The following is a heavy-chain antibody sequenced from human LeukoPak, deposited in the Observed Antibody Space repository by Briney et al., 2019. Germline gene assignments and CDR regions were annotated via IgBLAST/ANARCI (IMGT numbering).Heavy chain of an antibody. J-gene: IGHJ3*02. CDR3: ARPRITAANWAPNAAFDI. CDR1: GYSFTSYW. Sequence: GESLKISCKGSGYSFTSYWIGWVCQMPGKGLEWMGIIYPGDSDTRYSPSFQGQVTISADKYISTAYLQWSSLKASDTAMYYCARPRITAANWAPNAAFDIWGQGTMVTVSS. CDR2: IYPGDSDT. D-gene: IGHD6-13*01. V-gene: IGHV5-51*01.